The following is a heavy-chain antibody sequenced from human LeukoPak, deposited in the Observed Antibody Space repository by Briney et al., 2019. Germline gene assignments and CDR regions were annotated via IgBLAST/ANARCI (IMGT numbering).Heavy chain of an antibody. CDR3: ARSQVPSLNNNWFDP. J-gene: IGHJ5*02. CDR2: MNPNSGNT. D-gene: IGHD6-6*01. CDR1: GYTFTSYD. Sequence: ASVTVSCKASGYTFTSYDINWVRQAPGQGLEWLGWMNPNSGNTGYAQNFQGRVTMTRDTSIDTAYMELSRLRSDDTAVYYCARSQVPSLNNNWFDPWGQGTLVTVSS. V-gene: IGHV1-8*01.